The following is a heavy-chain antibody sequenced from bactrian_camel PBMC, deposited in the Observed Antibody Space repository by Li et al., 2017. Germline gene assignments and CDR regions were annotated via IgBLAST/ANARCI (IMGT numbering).Heavy chain of an antibody. V-gene: IGHV3S40*01. CDR2: ISNVGLGGKV. D-gene: IGHD6*01. CDR1: EFPFSSYA. J-gene: IGHJ4*01. Sequence: VQLVESGGGLVQPGGSLRLSCAASEFPFSSYAMSWVRQAPGKGLGWVSGISNVGLGGKVNYADSVKGRFTISQDRAKNTVYLQMNSLKPEDTATYYCKFEGTCPSGTSWYPTSNWGQGTQVTVS. CDR3: KFEGTCPSGTSWYPTSN.